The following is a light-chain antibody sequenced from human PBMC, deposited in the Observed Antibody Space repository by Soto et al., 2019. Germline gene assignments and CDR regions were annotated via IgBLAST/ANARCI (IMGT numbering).Light chain of an antibody. CDR1: QSVSSSY. CDR2: GAS. Sequence: EIVLTQSPGTLSLSPGERATLSCRASQSVSSSYLAWYQQKPGQAPRLLIYGASSRATGIPDRFSGSGSGTYFTLTISRLEPEDFGVYYCQQYGSSPTFGQGTKVEIK. J-gene: IGKJ1*01. CDR3: QQYGSSPT. V-gene: IGKV3-20*01.